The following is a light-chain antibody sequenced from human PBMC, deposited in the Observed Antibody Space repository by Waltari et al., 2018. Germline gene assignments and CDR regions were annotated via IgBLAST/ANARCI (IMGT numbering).Light chain of an antibody. CDR3: QQSYSGPPIT. J-gene: IGKJ5*01. CDR1: KSVRIY. CDR2: AAS. V-gene: IGKV1-39*01. Sequence: DFQLTQSPSSLSASVGDSVTITCRTSKSVRIYLNWYQQKPGKAPNLLIDAASNLQSGVPARFSGSGSGTDFTLTIISVQPEDCATYYCQQSYSGPPITFGQGTRLDIK.